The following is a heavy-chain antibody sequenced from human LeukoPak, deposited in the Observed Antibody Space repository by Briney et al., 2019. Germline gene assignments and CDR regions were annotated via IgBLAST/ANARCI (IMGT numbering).Heavy chain of an antibody. CDR2: IKKDGSEQ. CDR1: GFSFSNYW. CDR3: ARVERWFDP. V-gene: IGHV3-7*02. Sequence: PGGSLRLSCTVSGFSFSNYWMNWVRQAPGKGLEWVANIKKDGSEQYYVDSVKGRFTISRDNAKNSLYLQMNSLRAEDTAVYYCARVERWFDPWGQGTLVTVSS. J-gene: IGHJ5*02.